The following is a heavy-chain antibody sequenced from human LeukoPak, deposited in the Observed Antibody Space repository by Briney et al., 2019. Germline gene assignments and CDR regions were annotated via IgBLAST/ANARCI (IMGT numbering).Heavy chain of an antibody. J-gene: IGHJ4*02. CDR2: IYYSGST. D-gene: IGHD1-26*01. V-gene: IGHV4-39*01. Sequence: SETLSLTCTVSGGSISSSSYYWGWIRQPPGKGLEWIGSIYYSGSTYYNPSLKSRVTISVDTSKNQFSLKLSSVTAADTAVYYCARWARGSYSGFYFDYWGQGALVTVSS. CDR1: GGSISSSSYY. CDR3: ARWARGSYSGFYFDY.